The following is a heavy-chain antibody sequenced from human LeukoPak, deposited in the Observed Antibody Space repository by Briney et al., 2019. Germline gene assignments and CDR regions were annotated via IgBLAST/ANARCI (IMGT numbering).Heavy chain of an antibody. D-gene: IGHD3-22*01. CDR3: ARRPYYYDSSGRGSNWFDP. CDR2: INHSGST. Sequence: SETLSLTCAVYGGSFSGYYWSWIRQPPGKGLEWIGEINHSGSTNYNPSLKSRVTISVDTSKNRFSLKLSSVTAADTAVYYCARRPYYYDSSGRGSNWFDPWGQGTLVTVSS. V-gene: IGHV4-34*01. CDR1: GGSFSGYY. J-gene: IGHJ5*02.